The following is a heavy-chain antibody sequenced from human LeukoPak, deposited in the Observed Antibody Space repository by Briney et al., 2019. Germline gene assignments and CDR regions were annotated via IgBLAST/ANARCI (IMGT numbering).Heavy chain of an antibody. CDR3: ARHYSNPLSYYYYGMDA. D-gene: IGHD4-4*01. J-gene: IGHJ6*02. CDR2: IIPIFGTA. CDR1: GGTFSSYA. V-gene: IGHV1-69*01. Sequence: SVKVSCKASGGTFSSYAISWVRQAPGQGLEWMGGIIPIFGTANYAQKFQGRVTITADESTSTAYMELSSLRSEDTAVYYCARHYSNPLSYYYYGMDAWGQGATVTVSS.